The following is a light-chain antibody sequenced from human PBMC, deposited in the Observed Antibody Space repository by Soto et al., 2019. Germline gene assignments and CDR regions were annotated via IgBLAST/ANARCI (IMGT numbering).Light chain of an antibody. V-gene: IGKV1D-12*01. CDR1: QDISRW. CDR3: HQCNNFPVT. Sequence: DVQMTPSPSSVSASVGAIVTSTCRASQDISRWLAWYQQKPGQAPKFLIYAASSLPRGDPSRFSRSGSGTDFAGTISSLPTSDFATYYGHQCNNFPVTFGQGTRLEIK. CDR2: AAS. J-gene: IGKJ5*01.